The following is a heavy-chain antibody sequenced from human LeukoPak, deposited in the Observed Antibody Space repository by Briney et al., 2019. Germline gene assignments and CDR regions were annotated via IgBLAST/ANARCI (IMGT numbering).Heavy chain of an antibody. V-gene: IGHV3-23*01. Sequence: GGSLRLSCAASGFTFSSYAMSWVRQAPGKGLEWVSAISGSGGSTYYADSVKGRFTISRDNSKNTLYLQMNSLRAEDTAVYYCAKLPVWEEDPYYFDYWGQGTLVTVSS. J-gene: IGHJ4*02. CDR1: GFTFSSYA. CDR2: ISGSGGST. D-gene: IGHD1-26*01. CDR3: AKLPVWEEDPYYFDY.